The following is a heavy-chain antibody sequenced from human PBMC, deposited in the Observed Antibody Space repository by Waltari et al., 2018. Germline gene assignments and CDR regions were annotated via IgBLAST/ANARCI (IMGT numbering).Heavy chain of an antibody. Sequence: EVQLVESGGGLVQPGGSLSLSCVASGFPFRRFAMPWVRQDPGKGLLWVSTISDTGSNTNYAGSVKGRFIISRDNSKNTLYLQMNSLRVEDSAIYYCAKDPDNYGSQGWFDPWGQGTLVTVSS. J-gene: IGHJ5*02. D-gene: IGHD1-26*01. CDR3: AKDPDNYGSQGWFDP. V-gene: IGHV3-23*04. CDR2: ISDTGSNT. CDR1: GFPFRRFA.